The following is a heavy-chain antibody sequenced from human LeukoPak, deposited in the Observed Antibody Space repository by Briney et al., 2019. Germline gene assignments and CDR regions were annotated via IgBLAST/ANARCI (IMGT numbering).Heavy chain of an antibody. CDR1: GYTFTGYY. J-gene: IGHJ4*02. V-gene: IGHV1-2*06. CDR2: INPNSGGT. CDR3: ARGEIVGATKLKIMPDY. D-gene: IGHD1-26*01. Sequence: ASVKVSCKASGYTFTGYYMHWARQAPGQGLEWMGRINPNSGGTNYAQKFQGRVTMTRDTSISTAYMELSRLRSDDTAVYYCARGEIVGATKLKIMPDYWGQGTLVTDSS.